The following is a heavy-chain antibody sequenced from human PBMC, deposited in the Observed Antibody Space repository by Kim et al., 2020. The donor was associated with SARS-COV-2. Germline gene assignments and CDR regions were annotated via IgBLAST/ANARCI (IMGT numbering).Heavy chain of an antibody. D-gene: IGHD5-12*01. Sequence: PTLKSRVTMSVDTSKNQFSLKLSSVTAADTAVYYCARSDIVATKGLNFDYWGQGTLVTVSS. J-gene: IGHJ4*02. CDR3: ARSDIVATKGLNFDY. V-gene: IGHV4-31*02.